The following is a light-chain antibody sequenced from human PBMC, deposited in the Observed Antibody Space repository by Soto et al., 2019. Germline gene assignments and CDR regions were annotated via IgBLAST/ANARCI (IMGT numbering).Light chain of an antibody. CDR1: GSNIGSNP. Sequence: QSVLTQPPSASGTPGQRVTISCSGSGSNIGSNPVNWYQQLPGTAPKLLIYKSNQRPSGVPDRFSGSKSGTSGSLAISGLQSEDEADYYCVAWDDSLTGYVFGTGTQLTVL. V-gene: IGLV1-44*01. J-gene: IGLJ1*01. CDR3: VAWDDSLTGYV. CDR2: KSN.